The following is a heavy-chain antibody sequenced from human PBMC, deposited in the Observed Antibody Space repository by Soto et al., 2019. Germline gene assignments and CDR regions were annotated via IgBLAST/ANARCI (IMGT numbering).Heavy chain of an antibody. Sequence: ASVKVSCKASGYTFTGYYMHWVRQAPGQGLEWMGWINPNSGGTNYAQKFQGWVTMTRDTSISTAYLQWSSLKASDTAMYYCARSCSGGSCYLNSDAFDIWGQGTMVTVSS. D-gene: IGHD2-15*01. CDR2: INPNSGGT. V-gene: IGHV1-2*04. CDR3: ARSCSGGSCYLNSDAFDI. J-gene: IGHJ3*02. CDR1: GYTFTGYY.